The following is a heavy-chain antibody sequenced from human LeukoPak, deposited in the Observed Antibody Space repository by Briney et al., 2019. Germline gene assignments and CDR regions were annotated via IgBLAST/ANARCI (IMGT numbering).Heavy chain of an antibody. CDR1: GFTFSSYW. V-gene: IGHV3-7*03. J-gene: IGHJ4*02. CDR3: TTGTGNDYYDSSGY. Sequence: GGSLRLSCAASGFTFSSYWMSWVRQAPGKGLEWVANIKQDGSEKYYVDSVKGRFTISRDNAKNSLYLQMNSLKTEDTAVYYCTTGTGNDYYDSSGYWGQGTLVTVSS. D-gene: IGHD3-22*01. CDR2: IKQDGSEK.